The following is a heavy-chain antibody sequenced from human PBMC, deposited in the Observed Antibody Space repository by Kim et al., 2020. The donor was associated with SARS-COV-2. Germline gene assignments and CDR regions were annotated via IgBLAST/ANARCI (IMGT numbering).Heavy chain of an antibody. J-gene: IGHJ5*02. CDR1: GVSISNYY. Sequence: SETLSLTCSVSGVSISNYYWSWFRQPPGKGLEWIGYIYYTGTSNYNPSLESRVTISIDTSKNQFSLHLTSVTAADTAMYYCARRDSTGYYYPWGQGTLVTVSS. V-gene: IGHV4-59*01. CDR3: ARRDSTGYYYP. D-gene: IGHD3-22*01. CDR2: IYYTGTS.